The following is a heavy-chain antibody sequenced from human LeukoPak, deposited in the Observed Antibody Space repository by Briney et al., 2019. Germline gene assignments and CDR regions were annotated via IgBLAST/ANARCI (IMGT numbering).Heavy chain of an antibody. CDR1: GGSISSYY. J-gene: IGHJ5*02. CDR3: ARDVYYYGSGSYGTWFDP. V-gene: IGHV4-59*12. Sequence: SETLSLTCTVSGGSISSYYWSWIRQPPGKGLEWIGYIYYSGSTNYNPSLKSRVTMSVDTSKNQFSLKLSSVTAADTAVYYCARDVYYYGSGSYGTWFDPWGQGTLVTVSS. D-gene: IGHD3-10*01. CDR2: IYYSGST.